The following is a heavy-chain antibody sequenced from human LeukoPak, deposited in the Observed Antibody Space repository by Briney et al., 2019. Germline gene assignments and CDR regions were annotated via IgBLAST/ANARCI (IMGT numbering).Heavy chain of an antibody. CDR3: TKGESQPKYYFDY. CDR1: GFTFTSA. D-gene: IGHD2-2*01. CDR2: ISGSGGNT. V-gene: IGHV3-23*01. J-gene: IGHJ4*02. Sequence: QPGRSLRLSCAASGFTFTSAMRWVRQAPGKGLEWVSSISGSGGNTFYADSVKGRFTISRDNSKNTLYLQMNSLRAEDTAVYYCTKGESQPKYYFDYWGQGTLVTVSS.